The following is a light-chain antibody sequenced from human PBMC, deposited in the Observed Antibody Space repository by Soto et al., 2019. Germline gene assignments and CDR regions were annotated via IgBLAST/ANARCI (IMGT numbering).Light chain of an antibody. CDR3: TSYTTSFTYV. CDR1: SSDVDGYNF. J-gene: IGLJ1*01. V-gene: IGLV2-14*03. Sequence: QSVLTQPASVSGSPGQSITISCTGTSSDVDGYNFVSWYQHHPGKAPKLIIYDVSNRPSEVSSRFSGFKSGNTASLTVSGLQAEDEDDYYCTSYTTSFTYVFGTGTKVTVL. CDR2: DVS.